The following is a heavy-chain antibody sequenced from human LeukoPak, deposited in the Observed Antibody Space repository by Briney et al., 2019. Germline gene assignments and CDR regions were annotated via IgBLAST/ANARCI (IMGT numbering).Heavy chain of an antibody. D-gene: IGHD1-26*01. CDR1: GDSISSGDYY. CDR2: IYYSGST. V-gene: IGHV4-30-4*01. Sequence: SETLSLTCTVSGDSISSGDYYWSWIRQPPGKGLEWIGYIYYSGSTYYNPSLKSRVTISVDTSKNQFSLKLSSVTAADTAVYYCARVIEDAFDIWGQGTMVTVSS. J-gene: IGHJ3*02. CDR3: ARVIEDAFDI.